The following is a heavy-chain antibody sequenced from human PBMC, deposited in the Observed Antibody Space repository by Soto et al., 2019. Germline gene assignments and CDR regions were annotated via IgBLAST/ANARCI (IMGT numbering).Heavy chain of an antibody. CDR2: INKDGIQK. J-gene: IGHJ4*02. V-gene: IGHV3-7*03. D-gene: IGHD7-27*01. CDR1: GFTLSNYW. CDR3: LRALGLAY. Sequence: GGSLRLSCAASGFTLSNYWITWVRQAPWKGLEWVANINKDGIQKNYVDSVKGRFTIARDNGQNSLSLQINSLRVEDTAVYYCLRALGLAYWGQGALVPVCS.